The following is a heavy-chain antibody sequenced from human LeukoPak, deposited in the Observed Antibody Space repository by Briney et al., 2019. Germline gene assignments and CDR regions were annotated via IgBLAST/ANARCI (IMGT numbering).Heavy chain of an antibody. CDR1: GGSITNYY. D-gene: IGHD2-2*01. J-gene: IGHJ3*02. CDR3: ARARYANAWYAFDI. V-gene: IGHV4-4*07. Sequence: SETLSLTCTVSGGSITNYYWSWIRQPAGKGLEWIGRIYTSGSSDSNPSLTSRVTTLVDTSKNQFSLKLTSVTAADTAVYYCARARYANAWYAFDIWGHGTMVTVSS. CDR2: IYTSGSS.